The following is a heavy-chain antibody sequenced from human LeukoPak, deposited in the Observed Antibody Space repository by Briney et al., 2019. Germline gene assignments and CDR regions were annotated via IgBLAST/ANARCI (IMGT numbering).Heavy chain of an antibody. CDR2: INAGNGNT. J-gene: IGHJ5*02. CDR3: VSLPYCTNGVCPWDWFDP. V-gene: IGHV1-3*01. Sequence: ASVKVSCKASGYTFTSYAMHWVRQAPGQRLEWMGWINAGNGNTKYSQKFQGRVTITRDTSASTAYMELSSLRSEDTAVYYCVSLPYCTNGVCPWDWFDPWGQGTLVTVSS. CDR1: GYTFTSYA. D-gene: IGHD2-8*01.